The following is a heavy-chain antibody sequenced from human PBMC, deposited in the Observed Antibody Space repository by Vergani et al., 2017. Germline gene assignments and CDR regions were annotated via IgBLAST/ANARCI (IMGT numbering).Heavy chain of an antibody. D-gene: IGHD5-24*01. J-gene: IGHJ4*02. CDR2: ISWNSNSI. CDR1: GFTSAGYA. V-gene: IGHV3-9*02. Sequence: EVQLEESGGGLVLPGRSLRLSCVASGFTSAGYAMHWVRQAPGKGLEWVSGISWNSNSIGYADSVKGRFTISRDNAKTSLYWQMNSLRVEDTAVYYCGRGSDNYNWGQGTLVTVSS. CDR3: GRGSDNYN.